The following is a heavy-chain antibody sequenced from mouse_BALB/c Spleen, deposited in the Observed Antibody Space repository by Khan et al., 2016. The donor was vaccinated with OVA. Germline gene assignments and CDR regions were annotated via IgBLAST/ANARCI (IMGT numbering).Heavy chain of an antibody. CDR1: GFTFSTYG. Sequence: DVHLVESGGDVVKPGGSLKLSCAASGFTFSTYGMSWVRQTPDKRLEWVATVSTGGHYTYYSDTVKGRFTISRDNDKNTLYLQMSSLKSEDTAMFYCARLAYYYDSEGFAYWGQGTLVTVSA. J-gene: IGHJ3*01. CDR2: VSTGGHYT. V-gene: IGHV5-6*01. D-gene: IGHD1-1*01. CDR3: ARLAYYYDSEGFAY.